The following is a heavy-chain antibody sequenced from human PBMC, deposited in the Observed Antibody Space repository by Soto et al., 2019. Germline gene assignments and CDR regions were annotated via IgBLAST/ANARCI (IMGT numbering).Heavy chain of an antibody. Sequence: ASVKVSCKVSGYTLTEIAIHRVRKAPGQGLASMGIINPSGGSAGYVKKFQGRVTMTRDTSRSTAYMELSSLRSEDTAVYYCARGIKSGDYSRWCDPWGPGTLVTVSS. CDR3: ARGIKSGDYSRWCDP. V-gene: IGHV1-46*01. J-gene: IGHJ5*02. CDR1: GYTLTEIA. D-gene: IGHD4-17*01. CDR2: INPSGGSA.